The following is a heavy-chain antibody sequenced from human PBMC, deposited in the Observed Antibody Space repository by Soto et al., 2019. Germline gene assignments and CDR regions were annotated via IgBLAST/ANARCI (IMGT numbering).Heavy chain of an antibody. CDR2: ISAYNGDT. CDR3: ARGGGGTTSLKLPF. D-gene: IGHD1-7*01. J-gene: IGHJ4*02. Sequence: QVQLLQSGAEVKKPGASVKVSCKASGYTFITYGVTWVRQAPGQGLQWMGWISAYNGDTNYAQNLQGRVTMTTDTSTTTAYMELRSLRFDDTAVYYCARGGGGTTSLKLPFWGQGTLVTVSS. V-gene: IGHV1-18*01. CDR1: GYTFITYG.